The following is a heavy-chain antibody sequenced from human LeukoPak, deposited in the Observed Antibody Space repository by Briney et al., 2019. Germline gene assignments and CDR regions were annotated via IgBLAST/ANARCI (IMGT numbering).Heavy chain of an antibody. CDR2: IYYSGST. Sequence: SETLSLTCTVSGGSISSSSYYWSWTRQPPGKGLEWIGYIYYSGSTNYNPSLKSRVTISVDTSKNQFSLKLSSVTAADTAVYYCARGGLRFLEWLPLDYWGQGTLVTVSS. J-gene: IGHJ4*02. CDR3: ARGGLRFLEWLPLDY. CDR1: GGSISSSSYY. D-gene: IGHD3-3*01. V-gene: IGHV4-61*01.